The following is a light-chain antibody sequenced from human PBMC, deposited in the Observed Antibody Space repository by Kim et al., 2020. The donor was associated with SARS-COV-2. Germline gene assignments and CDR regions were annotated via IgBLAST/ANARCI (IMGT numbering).Light chain of an antibody. CDR2: STS. J-gene: IGLJ3*02. CDR1: TGAVTRGYS. V-gene: IGLV7-43*01. Sequence: PGGTVTLTCASSTGAVTRGYSPNWFQQKPGQAPRALIYSTSKTHSWTPARFSGSLLGGKAALTLSGVQPEDEAEYYCLLSYGGAQVFGGGTKLTVL. CDR3: LLSYGGAQV.